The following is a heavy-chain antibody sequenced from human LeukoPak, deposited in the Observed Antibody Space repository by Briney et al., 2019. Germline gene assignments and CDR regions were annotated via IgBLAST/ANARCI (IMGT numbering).Heavy chain of an antibody. CDR1: GGSISSYY. CDR2: IDTSGST. J-gene: IGHJ4*02. Sequence: SETLSLTCTVSGGSISSYYWTWIRQSAEKGLEWIGRIDTSGSTNYNPSLKSRVTMSVDTSKNQFSLKLSSVTAADTAVYYCARHYKSTRTTVFDYWGRGTLVTVSS. D-gene: IGHD4-11*01. CDR3: ARHYKSTRTTVFDY. V-gene: IGHV4-4*07.